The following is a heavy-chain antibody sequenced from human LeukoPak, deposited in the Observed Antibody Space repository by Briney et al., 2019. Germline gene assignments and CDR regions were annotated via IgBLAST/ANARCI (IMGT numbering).Heavy chain of an antibody. J-gene: IGHJ4*02. CDR1: GFTFSNYA. D-gene: IGHD3-22*01. Sequence: PGGSLRLSCAASGFTFSNYAMTWVRQAPGKGLEWVSGISGSGSSSYYADSVKGRFTISRDNSKNTLYLQMNSLRAEDTAVYYCAKVGYYDSSGFDLFDYWGQGTLVTVSS. V-gene: IGHV3-23*01. CDR2: ISGSGSSS. CDR3: AKVGYYDSSGFDLFDY.